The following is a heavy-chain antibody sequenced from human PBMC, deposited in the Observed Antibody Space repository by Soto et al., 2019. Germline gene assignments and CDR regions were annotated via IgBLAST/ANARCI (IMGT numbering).Heavy chain of an antibody. V-gene: IGHV1-18*01. Sequence: SSVKVSCKASGYTFTSYGISWVRQAPGQGLEWMGWISAYNGNTNYAQKLQGRVTMTTDTSTTTAYMELRSLRSVDTAVYYCAREPATAKPEGVDFWGQGTLVIVSS. J-gene: IGHJ4*02. D-gene: IGHD1-1*01. CDR2: ISAYNGNT. CDR1: GYTFTSYG. CDR3: AREPATAKPEGVDF.